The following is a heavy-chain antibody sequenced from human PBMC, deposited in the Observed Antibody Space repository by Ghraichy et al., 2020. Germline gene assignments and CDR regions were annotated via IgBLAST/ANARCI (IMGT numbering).Heavy chain of an antibody. J-gene: IGHJ4*02. Sequence: GGSLRLPCVASGFSLRDYGMHWVRQAPGKGLEWVAVTWNDGSKKYHADSVEGRFTISRDDSKNTLYLQLNSMRADDTSVYYCAREVGGFGERVGYFDSWGQGTLVTVSS. V-gene: IGHV3-33*01. D-gene: IGHD3-10*01. CDR1: GFSLRDYG. CDR2: TWNDGSKK. CDR3: AREVGGFGERVGYFDS.